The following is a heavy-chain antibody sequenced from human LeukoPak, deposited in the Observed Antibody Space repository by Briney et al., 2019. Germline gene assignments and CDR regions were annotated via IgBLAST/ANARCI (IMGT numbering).Heavy chain of an antibody. D-gene: IGHD6-13*01. Sequence: GGSLRLSCAASGFTFSSYWMSWVRQAPGKGLEWVAKIKQDGSEKYYVDSVKGRFTISRDNAKNSLYLQMNSLRAEDTAVYYCARGGDIYSSSWYFDYWGQGTLVTVSS. CDR1: GFTFSSYW. CDR3: ARGGDIYSSSWYFDY. J-gene: IGHJ4*02. V-gene: IGHV3-7*01. CDR2: IKQDGSEK.